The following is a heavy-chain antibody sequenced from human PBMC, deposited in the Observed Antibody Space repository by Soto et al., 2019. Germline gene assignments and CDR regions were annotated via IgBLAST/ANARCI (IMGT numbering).Heavy chain of an antibody. D-gene: IGHD2-2*01. V-gene: IGHV4-59*08. J-gene: IGHJ5*02. Sequence: SETLSLTCTVSGGSISSYYWSWIRQPPGKGLEWIGYIYYSGSTNYNPSLKSRVTISVDTSKNQFSLKLSSVTAADTAVYYCARTRYCSSTSCYWFDTWGQGTLVTVSS. CDR2: IYYSGST. CDR1: GGSISSYY. CDR3: ARTRYCSSTSCYWFDT.